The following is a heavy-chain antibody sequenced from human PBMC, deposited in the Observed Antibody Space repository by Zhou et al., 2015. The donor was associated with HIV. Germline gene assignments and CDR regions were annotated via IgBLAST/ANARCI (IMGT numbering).Heavy chain of an antibody. CDR2: ITPLFSTT. CDR3: ARDRGGARPDWRYFDL. D-gene: IGHD6-6*01. Sequence: QVQLVQSGAEVKKPGSSVKVSCKASGGTFGSYAITWVRQAPGRGLEWVGRITPLFSTTTYSQRFPGRVAITADESTSTAYMELTSLRSEDTAVYYCARDRGGARPDWRYFDLWGRGTLVSVSS. J-gene: IGHJ2*01. V-gene: IGHV1-69*18. CDR1: GGTFGSYA.